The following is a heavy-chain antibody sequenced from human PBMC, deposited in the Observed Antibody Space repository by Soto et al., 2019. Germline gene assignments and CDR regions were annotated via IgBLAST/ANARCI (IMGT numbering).Heavy chain of an antibody. CDR3: ARYFWSGYYHFDY. CDR2: INAGNGNT. D-gene: IGHD3-3*01. CDR1: GYTFTSYA. Sequence: EASVKVSCKASGYTFTSYAMHWVRQAPGQRLEWMGWINAGNGNTKYSQKFQGRVTITRDTSASTAYMELSSLRSEDTAVYYCARYFWSGYYHFDYWGQGTLVTVSS. V-gene: IGHV1-3*01. J-gene: IGHJ4*02.